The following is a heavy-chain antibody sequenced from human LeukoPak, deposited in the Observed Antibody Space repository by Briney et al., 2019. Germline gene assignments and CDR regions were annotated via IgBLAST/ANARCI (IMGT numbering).Heavy chain of an antibody. CDR3: ARGTVEPLY. J-gene: IGHJ4*02. D-gene: IGHD4-11*01. V-gene: IGHV3-23*01. CDR1: GFTFSSHA. CDR2: ITSGGAT. Sequence: GGSLRLSCAVSGFTFSSHAMSWVRQAPGKGLEWVSAITSGGATYYADSVKGRFTISRGNSKNTLYLQMNSLRAEDTALYYCARGTVEPLYWGQGTLVTVSS.